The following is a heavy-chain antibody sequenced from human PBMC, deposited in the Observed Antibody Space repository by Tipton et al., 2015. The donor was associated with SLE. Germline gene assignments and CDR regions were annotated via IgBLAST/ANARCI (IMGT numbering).Heavy chain of an antibody. Sequence: TLSLTCTVSGGSISSYYWSWIRQPPGKGLEWIGYIYYSGNTYYNPSLKRRVTISVDTSKNQFSLRLSSVTAADTAVYYCARPIAFYYDSSGSDAFDIWGQGTMVTVSS. J-gene: IGHJ3*02. V-gene: IGHV4-59*12. CDR2: IYYSGNT. D-gene: IGHD3-22*01. CDR1: GGSISSYY. CDR3: ARPIAFYYDSSGSDAFDI.